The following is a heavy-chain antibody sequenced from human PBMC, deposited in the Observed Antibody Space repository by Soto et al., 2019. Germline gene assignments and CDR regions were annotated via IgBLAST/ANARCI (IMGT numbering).Heavy chain of an antibody. J-gene: IGHJ4*02. V-gene: IGHV1-18*01. CDR3: TTALGSSGWFDF. Sequence: QVQLVQSGPEVTKPGASVKVSCKASAYTSTIYGITWVRQAPGLGFQWMGWIRPHNGDTKYAQKFQGRVTMTTDPSTSTVFMDLRTLRSDDTAVYYCTTALGSSGWFDFWGQGTLVTVSS. D-gene: IGHD6-19*01. CDR1: AYTSTIYG. CDR2: IRPHNGDT.